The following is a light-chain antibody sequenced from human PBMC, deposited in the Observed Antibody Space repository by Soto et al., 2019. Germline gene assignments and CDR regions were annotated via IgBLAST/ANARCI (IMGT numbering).Light chain of an antibody. Sequence: QSALTQPRSVSGSPGQSVTISCTGTSSDVGGYNYVSWYQQHPGKAPKLMIYDVSKRPSGVPDRFSGSKSCNTASLTISGLQAEDEADYYCCSYAGSYTPFYVFGTGTELTVL. CDR1: SSDVGGYNY. J-gene: IGLJ1*01. V-gene: IGLV2-11*01. CDR2: DVS. CDR3: CSYAGSYTPFYV.